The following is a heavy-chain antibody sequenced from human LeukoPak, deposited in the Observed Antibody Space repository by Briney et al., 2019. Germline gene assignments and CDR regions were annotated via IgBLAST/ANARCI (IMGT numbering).Heavy chain of an antibody. CDR2: IYYSGST. V-gene: IGHV4-59*01. J-gene: IGHJ6*02. D-gene: IGHD3-22*01. Sequence: SETLSLTCTVSGGSISSYYWSWIRQPPGKGLEWIGYIYYSGSTNYNPSLKSRVTIPVDTSKNQFCLKLSSVTAADTAAYYCAGFHYYDSSGYYRHYYGMDVWGQGTTVTVSS. CDR1: GGSISSYY. CDR3: AGFHYYDSSGYYRHYYGMDV.